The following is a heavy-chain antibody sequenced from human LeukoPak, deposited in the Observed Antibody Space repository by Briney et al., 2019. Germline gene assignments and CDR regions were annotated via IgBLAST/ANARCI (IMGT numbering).Heavy chain of an antibody. CDR3: ARHAPEYFDFL. V-gene: IGHV4-39*01. D-gene: IGHD3-9*01. CDR2: TYYTGTT. Sequence: SETLSLTCTVSGGSISSSSDYWAWIRQPPGKGLEWIGITYYTGTTTYNPSLKSRVTMSADTSKNQFSLTLSSVTAADTAVYYCARHAPEYFDFLWGQGTRVTVSS. CDR1: GGSISSSSDY. J-gene: IGHJ4*02.